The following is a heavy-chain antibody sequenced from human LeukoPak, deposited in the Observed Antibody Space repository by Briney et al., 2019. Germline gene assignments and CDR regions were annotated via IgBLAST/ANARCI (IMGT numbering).Heavy chain of an antibody. D-gene: IGHD5-18*01. Sequence: ASVKVSCKASGYTFTSYYMHWVRQAPGQGLEWMGIINPSGGSTSYAQKFQGRVTMTGDTSTSPVYMELSSLRSEDTAVYYCARAQGTAMVRRAFDIWGQGTMVTVSS. V-gene: IGHV1-46*01. CDR1: GYTFTSYY. CDR3: ARAQGTAMVRRAFDI. CDR2: INPSGGST. J-gene: IGHJ3*02.